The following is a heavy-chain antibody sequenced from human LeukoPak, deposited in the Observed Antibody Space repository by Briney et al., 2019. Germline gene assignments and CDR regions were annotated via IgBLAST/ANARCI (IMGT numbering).Heavy chain of an antibody. J-gene: IGHJ6*02. CDR1: GFTFSNYG. D-gene: IGHD6-6*01. V-gene: IGHV3-21*01. Sequence: PGGSLRLSCATSGFTFSNYGMSRVRQAPGKGLEWVSSIIGSSGYIYYADSVKDRFNISRDNAENSLYLQMDSLRDEDTAVYYCARGRGYSTSSTDMDVWGRGTTVIVSS. CDR3: ARGRGYSTSSTDMDV. CDR2: IIGSSGYI.